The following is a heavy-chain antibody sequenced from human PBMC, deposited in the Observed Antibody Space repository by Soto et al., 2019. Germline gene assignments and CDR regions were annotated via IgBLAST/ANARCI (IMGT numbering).Heavy chain of an antibody. CDR2: IWYDGSNK. CDR1: GFTFSSYG. V-gene: IGHV3-33*01. D-gene: IGHD2-15*01. J-gene: IGHJ4*02. CDR3: ARDLTYCSGGSCYIFDY. Sequence: QVQLVESGGGVVQPGRSLRLSCAASGFTFSSYGMHWVGKAPAKGLEGGAVIWYDGSNKYYADSVKGRFTISRDNSKNTLYLQMNSLRAEDTAVYYCARDLTYCSGGSCYIFDYWGQGTLVTVSS.